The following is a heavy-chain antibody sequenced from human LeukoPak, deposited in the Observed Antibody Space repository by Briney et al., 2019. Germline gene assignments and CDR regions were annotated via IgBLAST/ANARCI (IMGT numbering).Heavy chain of an antibody. J-gene: IGHJ4*02. CDR3: AASRDCGNDSCYRSSDY. V-gene: IGHV1-24*01. CDR2: FDPEDGET. Sequence: ASVKVSCKVSGYTLTELSMHWVRQAPGKGLEWMGGFDPEDGETIYAQKFQGRVTMTEDTSTDTAYIELSSLRSDDTAVYYCAASRDCGNDSCYRSSDYWGQGTLVTVSS. CDR1: GYTLTELS. D-gene: IGHD2-21*01.